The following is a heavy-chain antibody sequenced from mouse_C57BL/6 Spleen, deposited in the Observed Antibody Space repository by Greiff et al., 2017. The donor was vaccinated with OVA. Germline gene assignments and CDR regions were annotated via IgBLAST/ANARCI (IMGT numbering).Heavy chain of an antibody. V-gene: IGHV3-6*01. CDR2: ISYDGSN. Sequence: EVKVEESGPGLVKPSQSLSLTCSVTGYSITSGYYWNWIRQFPGNKLEWMGYISYDGSNNYNPSLKNRISITRDTSKNQFFLKLNSVTTEDTATYYCARDITTVVGYFDVWGTGTTVTVSS. CDR3: ARDITTVVGYFDV. CDR1: GYSITSGYY. D-gene: IGHD1-1*01. J-gene: IGHJ1*03.